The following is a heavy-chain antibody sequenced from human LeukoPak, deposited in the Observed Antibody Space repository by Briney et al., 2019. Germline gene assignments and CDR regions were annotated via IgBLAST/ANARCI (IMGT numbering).Heavy chain of an antibody. V-gene: IGHV1-2*02. J-gene: IGHJ3*02. Sequence: GASVKVSCKASGYTFTGYYIHWVRQAPGQGLEWMGWIYPNSGGTNYAQKFQGRVTMTRDTSISTAFMEVSRLRSDDTAVYYCARGSGVDYTAFDMWGQGTLVTVSA. D-gene: IGHD6-19*01. CDR3: ARGSGVDYTAFDM. CDR2: IYPNSGGT. CDR1: GYTFTGYY.